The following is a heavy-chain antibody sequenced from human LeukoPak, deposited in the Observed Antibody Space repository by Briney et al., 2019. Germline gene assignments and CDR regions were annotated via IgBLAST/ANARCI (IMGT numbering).Heavy chain of an antibody. Sequence: GKSLRLSCAASGFTFSNCAMHWVRQAPGKGLEWVAVISYDGSDKSYADSVKGRATISRDNSKNTLYLLMNTLRAEDTAVYYCARVGGGGSWFGHFDYWGQGTLVTVSS. CDR1: GFTFSNCA. V-gene: IGHV3-30*04. J-gene: IGHJ4*02. D-gene: IGHD6-13*01. CDR3: ARVGGGGSWFGHFDY. CDR2: ISYDGSDK.